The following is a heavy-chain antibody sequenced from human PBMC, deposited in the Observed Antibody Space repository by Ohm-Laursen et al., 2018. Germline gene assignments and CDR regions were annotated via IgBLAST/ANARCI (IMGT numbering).Heavy chain of an antibody. J-gene: IGHJ4*02. V-gene: IGHV4-4*07. CDR3: ARAAGSSGWYYFDY. Sequence: SDTLSLTCIVSGGSISSYYWSWIRQPAGKGLEWIGRIYTSGSTNYNPSLKSRVTMSVDTSKNQFSLKLSSVTAADTAVYYCARAAGSSGWYYFDYWGQGTLVTVSS. D-gene: IGHD6-19*01. CDR1: GGSISSYY. CDR2: IYTSGST.